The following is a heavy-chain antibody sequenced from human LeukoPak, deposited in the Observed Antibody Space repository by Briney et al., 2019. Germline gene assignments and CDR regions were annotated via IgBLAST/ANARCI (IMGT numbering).Heavy chain of an antibody. D-gene: IGHD6-6*01. CDR1: GFSVSNYY. CDR3: ARAPYSSSPG. CDR2: IYSGGST. V-gene: IGHV3-53*01. J-gene: IGHJ4*02. Sequence: GGSLRLSCAVSGFSVSNYYMSWVRQAPGKGLEWVSIIYSGGSTYCADSVKGRFTISRDNSKNTLYLQMNSLKAEDTAVYYCARAPYSSSPGWGQGTLVTVSS.